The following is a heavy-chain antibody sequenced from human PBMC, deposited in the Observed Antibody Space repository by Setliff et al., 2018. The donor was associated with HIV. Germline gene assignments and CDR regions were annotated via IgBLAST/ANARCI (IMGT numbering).Heavy chain of an antibody. Sequence: PSETLSLTCAVYGGSVSGHYWGWFRQPPGKGLEWIGEITPSGATNYLPSLKSRVTISVDTSKNQFSLRVKSVTAGDTGLYFCARRRGPMVRGVDPAPSFFFDYWGQGTPVTVSS. CDR2: ITPSGAT. V-gene: IGHV4-34*01. CDR3: ARRRGPMVRGVDPAPSFFFDY. J-gene: IGHJ4*02. CDR1: GGSVSGHY. D-gene: IGHD3-10*01.